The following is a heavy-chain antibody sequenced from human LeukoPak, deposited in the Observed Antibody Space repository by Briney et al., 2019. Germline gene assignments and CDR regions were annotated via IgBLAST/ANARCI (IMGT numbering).Heavy chain of an antibody. D-gene: IGHD2-8*01. J-gene: IGHJ3*02. V-gene: IGHV1-2*02. CDR3: ARGGTNSPHDAFDI. CDR2: INPNSGGT. Sequence: ASVKVSCKASGYTFTGYYMHWVRQAPGQGLEWMGWINPNSGGTNYAQKFQGRVTMTRDTSISTAYMELSRLRPDDTAVYYCARGGTNSPHDAFDIWGQGTMVTVSS. CDR1: GYTFTGYY.